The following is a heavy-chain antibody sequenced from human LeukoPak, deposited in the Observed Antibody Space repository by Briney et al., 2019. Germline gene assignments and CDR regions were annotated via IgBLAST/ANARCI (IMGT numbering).Heavy chain of an antibody. Sequence: GGSLRLSCAASGFTFSSYAMHWVRQAPGKGLEWVAVISYDGTKKYNADSVKGRFTISRDNSKNTLHLQMNCLRAEDTAVYYCARDQTSMVRGDIDYWGQGTLVTVSS. CDR1: GFTFSSYA. CDR3: ARDQTSMVRGDIDY. J-gene: IGHJ4*02. CDR2: ISYDGTKK. V-gene: IGHV3-30*04. D-gene: IGHD3-10*01.